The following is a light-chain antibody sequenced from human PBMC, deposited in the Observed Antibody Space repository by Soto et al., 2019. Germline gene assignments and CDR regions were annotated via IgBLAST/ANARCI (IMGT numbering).Light chain of an antibody. CDR2: DAS. CDR1: QSVSSY. V-gene: IGKV3-11*01. Sequence: EIVLTQSPATLSLSPGERATLSCRASQSVSSYLAWYQQKPGQAPRLLIYDASNRATSIPARFSGSGSGTDFTLTISSLEPEDFAVYDCQQRSKWPFTFGPGTKVDIK. J-gene: IGKJ3*01. CDR3: QQRSKWPFT.